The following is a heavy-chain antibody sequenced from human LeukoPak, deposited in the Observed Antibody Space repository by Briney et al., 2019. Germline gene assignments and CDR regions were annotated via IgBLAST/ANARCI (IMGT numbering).Heavy chain of an antibody. V-gene: IGHV1-46*01. J-gene: IGHJ6*02. CDR2: INPSGGST. D-gene: IGHD5-24*01. CDR1: GYTFTSYY. Sequence: ASVKVSCKASGYTFTSYYMHWVRQALGQGLEWMGIINPSGGSTSYAQKFQGRVTMTRDTSTSTVYMELSSLRSEDTAVYYCAREMATITGGMDVWGQGTTVTVSS. CDR3: AREMATITGGMDV.